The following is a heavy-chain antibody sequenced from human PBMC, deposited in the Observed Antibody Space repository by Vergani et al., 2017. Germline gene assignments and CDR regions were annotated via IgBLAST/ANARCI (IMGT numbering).Heavy chain of an antibody. CDR3: ARATLYGDYGDDYLDY. V-gene: IGHV3-23*01. D-gene: IGHD4-17*01. J-gene: IGHJ4*02. CDR1: GFTFSSYA. Sequence: EVQLLESGGGLVQPGGSLRLSCAASGFTFSSYAMSWVRQAPGKGLEWVSAISGSGGSTYYADSVKGRFTISRDNAKNSLYLQMNSLRDEDTAVYYCARATLYGDYGDDYLDYWGQGTLVTVSS. CDR2: ISGSGGST.